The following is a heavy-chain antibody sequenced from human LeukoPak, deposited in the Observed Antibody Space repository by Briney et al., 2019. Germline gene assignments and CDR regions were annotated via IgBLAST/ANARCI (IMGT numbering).Heavy chain of an antibody. CDR3: ARVGYSYVINDWSRTGLGAYPTKYYYHMDV. D-gene: IGHD5-18*01. V-gene: IGHV4-34*01. CDR2: INHSGST. Sequence: SETLSLTCAVYVGSFSGYYWSWIRQPPGKGLEWIGEINHSGSTNYNPSLKSRVTISGDTSKNKFSLKLSSVTAADTAVYFCARVGYSYVINDWSRTGLGAYPTKYYYHMDVWGKGTTVTVSS. J-gene: IGHJ6*03. CDR1: VGSFSGYY.